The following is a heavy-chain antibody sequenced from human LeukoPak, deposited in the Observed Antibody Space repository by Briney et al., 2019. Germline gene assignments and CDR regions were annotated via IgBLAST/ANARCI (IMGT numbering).Heavy chain of an antibody. V-gene: IGHV3-23*01. CDR3: AKAGEAFGTGEFDY. D-gene: IGHD3-16*01. J-gene: IGHJ4*02. Sequence: GGSLRLSCAASGFTFSSYAMSWVRQAPGKGLEWVSAISGSGGSTYYADSVKGRFTVSRDNSKNTLYLQMNSQRAEDTAVYYCAKAGEAFGTGEFDYWGQGTLVTVSS. CDR1: GFTFSSYA. CDR2: ISGSGGST.